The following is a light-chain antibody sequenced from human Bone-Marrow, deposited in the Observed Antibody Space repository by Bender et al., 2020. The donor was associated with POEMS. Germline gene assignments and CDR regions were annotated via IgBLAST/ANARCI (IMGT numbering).Light chain of an antibody. CDR1: SAHRSYA. J-gene: IGLJ1*01. CDR3: FSYGGNLNFV. CDR2: VNSDGTH. V-gene: IGLV4-69*01. Sequence: QPAVTQTPSAAASLGASVKLTCTLSSAHRSYAIAWHQIQPKKGPRFLMKVNSDGTHTKGDGIPDRFSGSKSGNTASLTVSGLQAEDEADYYCFSYGGNLNFVFGTGTQVTVL.